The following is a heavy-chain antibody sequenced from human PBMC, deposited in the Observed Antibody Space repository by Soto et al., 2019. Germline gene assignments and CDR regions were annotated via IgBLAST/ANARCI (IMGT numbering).Heavy chain of an antibody. V-gene: IGHV1-18*01. Sequence: ASVKISCKASGYTFTSYGISWVRQAPGQGLEWMGWISAYNGNTNYAQKLQGRVTMTTDTSTSTAYMELRSLRSDDTAVYYCARDLRIAAAAPINYWGQGTLVTVSS. D-gene: IGHD6-13*01. J-gene: IGHJ4*02. CDR3: ARDLRIAAAAPINY. CDR2: ISAYNGNT. CDR1: GYTFTSYG.